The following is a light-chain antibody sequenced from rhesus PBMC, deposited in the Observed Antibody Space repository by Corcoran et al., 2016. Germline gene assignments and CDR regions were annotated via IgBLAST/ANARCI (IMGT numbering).Light chain of an antibody. Sequence: IAMTQSPATLSLSPGERATLSCRASQSVSSSLVWYQQNPGQAPRLLIYGASSMAAGIPERFSGSGSGTDFTLSISSLEPEDVAVYYCLQHSNWPLTFGGGTKVELK. CDR2: GAS. V-gene: IGKV3-24*01. CDR3: LQHSNWPLT. CDR1: QSVSSS. J-gene: IGKJ4*01.